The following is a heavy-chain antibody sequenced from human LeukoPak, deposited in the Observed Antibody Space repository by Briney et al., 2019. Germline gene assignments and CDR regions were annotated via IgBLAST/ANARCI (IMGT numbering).Heavy chain of an antibody. CDR3: ARDRDGYPY. D-gene: IGHD5-24*01. J-gene: IGHJ4*02. CDR1: GGSINNYY. Sequence: SETLSLTCTVSGGSINNYYWSWIRQPPGKALEWIGYIYYSGSTNYNPSLKSRVTISVDTSKNQFSLKLSSVTAADTAVYYCARDRDGYPYWGQGTLVTVSS. CDR2: IYYSGST. V-gene: IGHV4-59*01.